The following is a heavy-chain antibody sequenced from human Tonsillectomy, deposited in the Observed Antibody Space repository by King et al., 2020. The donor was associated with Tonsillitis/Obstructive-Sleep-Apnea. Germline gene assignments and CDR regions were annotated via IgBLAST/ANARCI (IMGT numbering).Heavy chain of an antibody. CDR2: IYWDDDN. D-gene: IGHD6-19*01. V-gene: IGHV2-5*02. J-gene: IGHJ4*02. CDR1: GFSLSTSGVG. Sequence: TLKESGPTLVKPTQTLTLTCTFSGFSLSTSGVGVVCVRQPPGKALEWLALIYWDDDNRDSPTLKSRLTITKDTSKNPVVLTLTNMDPVDTATYYCAHNGYSSGWYQAYWGQGTLVTVSS. CDR3: AHNGYSSGWYQAY.